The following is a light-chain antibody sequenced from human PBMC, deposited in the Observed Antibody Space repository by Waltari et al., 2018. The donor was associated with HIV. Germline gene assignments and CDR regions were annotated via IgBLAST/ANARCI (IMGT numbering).Light chain of an antibody. Sequence: QSMLTQPPSVSAAPGQKVTISCSRSSSNLGNAFASCYQHLPGAAPKLVIYDNDNRPSGIPDRFSGSKSGASATLVITELQTGDEGDYYCGTWDSSLNAGVFGGGTKLTVL. CDR1: SSNLGNAF. CDR2: DND. J-gene: IGLJ3*02. V-gene: IGLV1-51*01. CDR3: GTWDSSLNAGV.